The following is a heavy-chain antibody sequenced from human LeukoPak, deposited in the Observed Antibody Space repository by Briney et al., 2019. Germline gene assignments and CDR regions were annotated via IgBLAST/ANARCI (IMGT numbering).Heavy chain of an antibody. D-gene: IGHD3-3*01. J-gene: IGHJ6*03. CDR3: AKTSLSDPSGHYYYMDV. V-gene: IGHV3-30*02. CDR2: IRFDGTSE. CDR1: GFTFSTYG. Sequence: GGSLRLSCAATGFTFSTYGMLWVRQAPGKGLEWVAFIRFDGTSEFYADSVKARFTISRDNSQNTVSLQLNNLRIEDTALYYCAKTSLSDPSGHYYYMDVWGKGTTVTVSS.